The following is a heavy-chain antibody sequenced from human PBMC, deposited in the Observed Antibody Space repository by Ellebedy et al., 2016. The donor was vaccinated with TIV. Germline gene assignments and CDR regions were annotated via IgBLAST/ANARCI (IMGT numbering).Heavy chain of an antibody. V-gene: IGHV3-48*02. CDR1: GFSFGIYS. D-gene: IGHD6-19*01. J-gene: IGHJ4*02. CDR3: AAGYRGGLYGIDY. Sequence: GESLKISCAASGFSFGIYSMFWVRQAPGKGLEWVSYITGSSSNIYNADSVKGRFTIFRDNAKYSLYLQMNSLRDEDTAVYYCAAGYRGGLYGIDYWGQGTLVIVSS. CDR2: ITGSSSNI.